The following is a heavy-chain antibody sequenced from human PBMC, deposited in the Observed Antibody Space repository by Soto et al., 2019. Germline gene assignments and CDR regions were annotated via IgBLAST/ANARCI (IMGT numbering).Heavy chain of an antibody. CDR2: IYSGGST. Sequence: EVQLVESGGGLVQPGGSLRLSCAASGFTVSRNYMSWVRQAPGKGLEWVSVIYSGGSTYYADSVKGRFTISRDNSKNTLYLQMNSLRAEDTAVYYCARGDGDTSWFFDLWGRGTLVTVSS. CDR1: GFTVSRNY. V-gene: IGHV3-66*01. D-gene: IGHD4-17*01. CDR3: ARGDGDTSWFFDL. J-gene: IGHJ2*01.